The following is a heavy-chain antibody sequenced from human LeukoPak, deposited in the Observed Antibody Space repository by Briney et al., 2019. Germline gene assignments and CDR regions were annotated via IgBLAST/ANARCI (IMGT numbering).Heavy chain of an antibody. J-gene: IGHJ3*02. CDR3: ARSLSDFWSGYGDDAFDI. V-gene: IGHV1-2*04. CDR1: GYTFTGYY. CDR2: INPNSGGT. Sequence: ASVKVSCKASGYTFTGYYMHWARQAPGQGLGWMGWINPNSGGTNYAQKFQGWVTMTRDTSISTAYMELSRLRSDDTAVYYCARSLSDFWSGYGDDAFDIWGQGTMVTVSS. D-gene: IGHD3-3*01.